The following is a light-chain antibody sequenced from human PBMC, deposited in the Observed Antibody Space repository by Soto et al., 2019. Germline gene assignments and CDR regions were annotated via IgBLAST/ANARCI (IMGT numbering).Light chain of an antibody. CDR2: DAS. V-gene: IGKV1-33*01. CDR1: QDIDNY. CDR3: QLYGKLPPYT. J-gene: IGKJ2*01. Sequence: DIQMTQSPSSLSASVGDRVTITCQASQDIDNYLNWYQQKPGQAPKLLIYDASNLETGVTSRFSGRGSGTDFTFTISSLQPEDVATYYCQLYGKLPPYTFGQGTKLELK.